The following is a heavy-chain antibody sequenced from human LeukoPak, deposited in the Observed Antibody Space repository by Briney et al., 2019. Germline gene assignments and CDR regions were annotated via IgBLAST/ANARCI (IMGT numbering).Heavy chain of an antibody. CDR1: GGSISSSNW. CDR3: ARGCLATVTPNFDY. J-gene: IGHJ4*02. Sequence: TSGTLSLTCAVSGGSISSSNWWSWVRQPPGKGLEWIGEIYHSGSTNYNPSLKSRVTISVDTSKNQFSLKLSSVTAADTAVYYCARGCLATVTPNFDYWGQGTLVTVSS. D-gene: IGHD4-17*01. CDR2: IYHSGST. V-gene: IGHV4-4*02.